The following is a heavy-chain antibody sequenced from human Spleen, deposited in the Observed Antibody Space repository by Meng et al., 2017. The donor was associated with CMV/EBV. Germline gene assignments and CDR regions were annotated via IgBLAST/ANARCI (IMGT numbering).Heavy chain of an antibody. V-gene: IGHV1-2*02. D-gene: IGHD2-2*01. J-gene: IGHJ4*02. CDR1: GYIFTAYY. Sequence: ASVKVSCKASGYIFTAYYMHWVRQAPGQGLEWMGWINPNSGGTNYAQKFQDRVTMTRDTSISTAYMELNRLTSDDTAVYFCAREGNCISASCYGDYWGQGTLVTVSS. CDR3: AREGNCISASCYGDY. CDR2: INPNSGGT.